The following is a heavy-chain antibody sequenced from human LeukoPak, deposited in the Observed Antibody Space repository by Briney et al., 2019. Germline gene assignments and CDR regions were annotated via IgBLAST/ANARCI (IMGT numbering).Heavy chain of an antibody. Sequence: GGSLRLSCAASGFTFSSYGMRWDRQAPGKGMEWVAVIWNDGSKSNYRDSVKGRSTISRNNSNNTVYLQMNSLRAEDTGVYYCANGRVADHWGQGTQVTVSS. CDR1: GFTFSSYG. CDR3: ANGRVADH. D-gene: IGHD1-14*01. J-gene: IGHJ4*02. CDR2: IWNDGSKS. V-gene: IGHV3-33*06.